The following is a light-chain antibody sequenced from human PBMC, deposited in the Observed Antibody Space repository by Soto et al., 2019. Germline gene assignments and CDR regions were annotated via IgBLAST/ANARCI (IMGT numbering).Light chain of an antibody. J-gene: IGLJ1*01. CDR2: ANS. CDR1: SSNIGAGYD. Sequence: QSVLTQRPSVSGAPGQRVTISCTGGSSNIGAGYDVHWYQQLPGTAPKLLIFANSIRPSGVPGRFSGSKSGTSASLAITGLQADDEADYYCQSYDSSLSAYVFGTGTKVTV. V-gene: IGLV1-40*01. CDR3: QSYDSSLSAYV.